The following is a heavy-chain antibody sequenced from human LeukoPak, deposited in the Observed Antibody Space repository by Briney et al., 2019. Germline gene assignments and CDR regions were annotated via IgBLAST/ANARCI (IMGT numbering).Heavy chain of an antibody. D-gene: IGHD2-2*01. CDR3: AKGPQRGNYYYYYMDV. J-gene: IGHJ6*03. CDR1: GVTFEDYA. CDR2: VSWNSGGI. V-gene: IGHV3-9*01. Sequence: GRSLRLSCAASGVTFEDYAMRWVRQAPGKGLEWVSGVSWNSGGIWYAGSVRRRFTISRNNAKNSLYLQMNSLRAEDTALYYCAKGPQRGNYYYYYMDVWGKGTTVTVSS.